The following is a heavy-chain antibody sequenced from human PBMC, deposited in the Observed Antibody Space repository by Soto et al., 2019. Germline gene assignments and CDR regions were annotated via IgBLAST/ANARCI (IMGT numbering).Heavy chain of an antibody. CDR2: ISGSGGST. CDR1: GFTFSSYA. V-gene: IGHV3-23*01. CDR3: AKGLIHMTTVTTGGSSAGY. J-gene: IGHJ4*02. Sequence: GGSLRLSCAASGFTFSSYAMSWVRQAPGKGLEWVSAISGSGGSTYYADSVKGRFTISRDNSKNTLYLQMNSLRAEDTAVYYCAKGLIHMTTVTTGGSSAGYWGQGTLVTVSS. D-gene: IGHD4-17*01.